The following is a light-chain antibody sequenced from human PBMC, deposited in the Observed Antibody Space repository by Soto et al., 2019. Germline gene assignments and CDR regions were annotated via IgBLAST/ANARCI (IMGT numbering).Light chain of an antibody. J-gene: IGKJ1*01. Sequence: EIVLTQSPDILSLSPGERATLSCRASQGMSSAYLAWFQQKPGQAPTLLIYGASTRATGIPDRFSGSGSGTDFTLTISRLEPEDFAFYYCQQYGSSAWTFGQGTKVEIK. CDR3: QQYGSSAWT. CDR1: QGMSSAY. CDR2: GAS. V-gene: IGKV3-20*01.